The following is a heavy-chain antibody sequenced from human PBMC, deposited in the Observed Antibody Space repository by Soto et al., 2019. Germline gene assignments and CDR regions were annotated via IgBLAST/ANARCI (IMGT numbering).Heavy chain of an antibody. J-gene: IGHJ5*02. CDR2: ISSSSSYI. V-gene: IGHV3-21*01. CDR1: GFTFSSYS. Sequence: EVQLVESGGGLVKPGGSLKLSCAASGFTFSSYSMNWVRQAPGKGLEWVSSISSSSSYIYYADSVKGRFTISRDNAKNSLYLQMNSLRAEDTAVYYCARDPGDDFSSWGQGTLVTVSS. CDR3: ARDPGDDFSS. D-gene: IGHD3-3*01.